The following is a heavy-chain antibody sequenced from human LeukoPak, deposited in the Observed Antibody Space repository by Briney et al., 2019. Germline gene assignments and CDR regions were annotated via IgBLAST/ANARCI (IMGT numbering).Heavy chain of an antibody. CDR2: IWYDGSVK. Sequence: GGSLRLSCAASGFIFSSYGMHWVRQAPGKGLEWVAVIWYDGSVKYYADSVKGRFTVSRDNYKKTLYLQMDSLRAEDTAVYYCAKDARVRDWNYAQHYYYMDVWGKGTTVTVSS. V-gene: IGHV3-33*06. D-gene: IGHD1-7*01. CDR3: AKDARVRDWNYAQHYYYMDV. CDR1: GFIFSSYG. J-gene: IGHJ6*03.